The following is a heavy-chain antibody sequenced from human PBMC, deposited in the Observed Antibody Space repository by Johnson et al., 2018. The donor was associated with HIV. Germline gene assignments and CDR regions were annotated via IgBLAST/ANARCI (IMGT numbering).Heavy chain of an antibody. CDR3: TTGYSGSYLGAFDI. V-gene: IGHV3-15*01. J-gene: IGHJ3*02. CDR1: GFTFSNAW. Sequence: VESGGSLRLSCAASGFTFSNAWMSWVRQAPGKGLEWVGRIKSKTDGGTRDYAAPVKGRFTISRDDSKNTLYLQMNSLKTEDTAVYYCTTGYSGSYLGAFDIWGQGTMVTVSS. D-gene: IGHD1-26*01. CDR2: IKSKTDGGTR.